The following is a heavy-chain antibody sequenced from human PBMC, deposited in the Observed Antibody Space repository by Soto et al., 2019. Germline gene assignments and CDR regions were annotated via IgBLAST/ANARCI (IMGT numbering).Heavy chain of an antibody. CDR3: ARDLVSEQWFFDN. CDR2: IHNSGST. D-gene: IGHD6-19*01. Sequence: QVQLQESGPGLVKPSQTLSLPCLVSGASVSGDCSYCRWIRQHPGKGLEFIGYIHNSGSTYSNPSLENRVAISIATSKNQFSLRLSSVTAADSAVYFCARDLVSEQWFFDNWGQGILVTVSS. V-gene: IGHV4-31*03. J-gene: IGHJ4*02. CDR1: GASVSGDCSY.